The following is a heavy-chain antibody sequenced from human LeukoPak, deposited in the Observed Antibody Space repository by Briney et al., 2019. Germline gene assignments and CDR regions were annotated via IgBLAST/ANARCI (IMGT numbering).Heavy chain of an antibody. CDR1: GGSISSGDYY. CDR2: IYYSGST. V-gene: IGHV4-30-4*01. J-gene: IGHJ4*02. D-gene: IGHD2-2*01. Sequence: SQTLSLTCTVSGGSISSGDYYWSWIRQPPGKGLEWIGYIYYSGSTYYNPSLKSRVTISVDTSKNQFSLKLSSVTAADTAVYYCARRSRPQLLLESWGQGTLVTVSS. CDR3: ARRSRPQLLLES.